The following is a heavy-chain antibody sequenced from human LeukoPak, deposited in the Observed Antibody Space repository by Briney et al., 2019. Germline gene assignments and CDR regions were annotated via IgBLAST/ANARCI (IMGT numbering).Heavy chain of an antibody. CDR2: IYHSGST. CDR3: ARDWPRPYYYYMDV. Sequence: SETLSLTCTVSGYSISSGYYWGWIRQPPGKGLEWIGSIYHSGSTYYNPSLKSRVTISVDTSKNQFSLKLSSVTAADTAVYYCARDWPRPYYYYMDVWGKGTTVTVSS. J-gene: IGHJ6*03. V-gene: IGHV4-38-2*02. CDR1: GYSISSGYY.